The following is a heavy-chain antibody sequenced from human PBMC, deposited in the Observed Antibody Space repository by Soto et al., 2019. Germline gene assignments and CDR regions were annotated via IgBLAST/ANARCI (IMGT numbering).Heavy chain of an antibody. CDR2: ITPFNGDV. CDR1: GNTFTYRY. D-gene: IGHD1-26*01. Sequence: QMQLVQSGAEVKKTGSSVTVSCKALGNTFTYRYLHWVRQAPGQALEWMGWITPFNGDVHYAQKFQQRVTITRDRSINTAYMRISSLTSEYTAMYYCASGGAGTGPFTWELPDHWGQGTLVTVSS. J-gene: IGHJ4*02. CDR3: ASGGAGTGPFTWELPDH. V-gene: IGHV1-45*02.